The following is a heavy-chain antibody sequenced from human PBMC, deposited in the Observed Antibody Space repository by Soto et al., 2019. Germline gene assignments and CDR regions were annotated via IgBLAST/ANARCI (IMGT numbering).Heavy chain of an antibody. D-gene: IGHD6-19*01. CDR3: ANSHSSGWYLIGDFKH. J-gene: IGHJ1*01. V-gene: IGHV3-23*01. CDR2: ISGSGGST. CDR1: GFTFSSYA. Sequence: GGSLRLSWAASGFTFSSYAMSWVRQAPGKGLEWVSAISGSGGSTSYAASVKARFTISRANSKNTLYLQMNSLRAEDTAVYYCANSHSSGWYLIGDFKHWGQGTRVTVSS.